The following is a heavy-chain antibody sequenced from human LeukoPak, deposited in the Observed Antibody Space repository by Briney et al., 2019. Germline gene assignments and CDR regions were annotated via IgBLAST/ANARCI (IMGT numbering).Heavy chain of an antibody. Sequence: GGSLRLSCAASGFTVSSNYMSWVRQAPGKGLEWVSVIYSGGSTYYADSAKGRFTISRDNSKNTLYLQMNSLRAEDTAVYYCARHGILYYYYMDVWGKGTTVTVSS. D-gene: IGHD1-1*01. V-gene: IGHV3-53*01. CDR3: ARHGILYYYYMDV. CDR2: IYSGGST. CDR1: GFTVSSNY. J-gene: IGHJ6*03.